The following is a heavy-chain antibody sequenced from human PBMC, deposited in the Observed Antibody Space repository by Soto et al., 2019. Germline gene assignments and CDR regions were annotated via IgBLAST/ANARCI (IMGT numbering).Heavy chain of an antibody. CDR2: ISYDGSNK. V-gene: IGHV3-30*18. Sequence: PGGSLRLSCAASGFTFSSYGMHWVRQAPGKGLEWVAVISYDGSNKYYADSVKGRFTISRDNSKNTLYLQMNSLRAEDTAVYYCANNNNWNYGDYFDYWGQGTLVTVS. CDR3: ANNNNWNYGDYFDY. D-gene: IGHD1-7*01. CDR1: GFTFSSYG. J-gene: IGHJ4*02.